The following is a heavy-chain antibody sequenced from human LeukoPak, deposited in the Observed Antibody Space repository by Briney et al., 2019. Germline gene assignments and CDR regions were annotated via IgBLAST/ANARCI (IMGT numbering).Heavy chain of an antibody. CDR1: GYTFTSYG. CDR3: ARETYCHGSSGPNWFDP. V-gene: IGHV1-18*01. Sequence: ASVKVSCKASGYTFTSYGISWVRQAPGQGLEWMGWISAYNGNTNYAQKLQGRVTMTTDTSTSTAYMELRSLRSDDTAVYYCARETYCHGSSGPNWFDPWGQGTLVTVSS. CDR2: ISAYNGNT. D-gene: IGHD3-22*01. J-gene: IGHJ5*02.